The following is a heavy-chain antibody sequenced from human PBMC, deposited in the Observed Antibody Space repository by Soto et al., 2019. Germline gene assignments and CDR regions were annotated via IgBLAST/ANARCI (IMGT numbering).Heavy chain of an antibody. CDR2: INHSGST. CDR3: ARGRGAYYYDSSGYVY. CDR1: GGSFSGYY. Sequence: SETLSLTCAVYGGSFSGYYWSWIRQPPGKGLEWIGEINHSGSTNYNPSLKSRVTISVDTSKNQFSLKLSSVTAADTAVYYCARGRGAYYYDSSGYVYWGQGTLVTVSS. D-gene: IGHD3-22*01. V-gene: IGHV4-34*01. J-gene: IGHJ4*02.